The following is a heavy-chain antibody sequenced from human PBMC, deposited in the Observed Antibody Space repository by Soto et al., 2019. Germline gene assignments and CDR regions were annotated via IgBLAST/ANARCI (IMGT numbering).Heavy chain of an antibody. J-gene: IGHJ4*02. V-gene: IGHV3-7*01. D-gene: IGHD4-17*01. Sequence: EVQLVESGEGLVQPGGSLRLSCAASGFTFSSYWMSWVRQAPGKGLEWVANIKQDGSEKYYVDSVKGRFTISRDNAKNSLYLQMNSLRAEDTAVYYCASLDATVTTPYFDYWGQGTLVTVSS. CDR2: IKQDGSEK. CDR1: GFTFSSYW. CDR3: ASLDATVTTPYFDY.